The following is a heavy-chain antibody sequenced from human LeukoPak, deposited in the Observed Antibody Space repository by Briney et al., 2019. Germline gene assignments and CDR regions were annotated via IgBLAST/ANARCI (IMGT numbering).Heavy chain of an antibody. Sequence: SETLSLTCTVSGGSLSSGIHYWSWIRQPPGKGLEWIGYIYHSGSTYYNPTLKSRVTISIDKSRNQFSLSLSSVTAADTAVYYCARVHRPRFYYFDSWGQGTLVTVSS. CDR3: ARVHRPRFYYFDS. CDR1: GGSLSSGIHY. D-gene: IGHD6-6*01. CDR2: IYHSGST. V-gene: IGHV4-30-2*01. J-gene: IGHJ4*02.